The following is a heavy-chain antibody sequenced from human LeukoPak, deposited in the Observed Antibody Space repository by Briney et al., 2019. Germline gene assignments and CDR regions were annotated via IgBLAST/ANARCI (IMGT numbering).Heavy chain of an antibody. Sequence: SETLSLTCTVSGGSISTYYWNWIRQPPGKGLEWIGYISYSGSTNYNPSLRSRVTISVDKSKNQFSLKLTSATAADTAVYYCARSYLGGTYYDWFDPWGQGTLVTVSS. CDR2: ISYSGST. J-gene: IGHJ5*02. V-gene: IGHV4-59*12. D-gene: IGHD1-26*01. CDR1: GGSISTYY. CDR3: ARSYLGGTYYDWFDP.